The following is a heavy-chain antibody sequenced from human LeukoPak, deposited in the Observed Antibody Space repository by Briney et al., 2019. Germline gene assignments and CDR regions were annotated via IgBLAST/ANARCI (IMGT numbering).Heavy chain of an antibody. J-gene: IGHJ4*02. Sequence: PGGSLRLSCAASGFTFSSYGMHWVRQAPGKGLEWVASIKQDGSERYYVDPVKGRFTISRDNAKNSLYLQMNSLRAEDTAVYYCARTDIAVRSTPDYWGQGILVTVSS. V-gene: IGHV3-7*01. CDR2: IKQDGSER. CDR3: ARTDIAVRSTPDY. D-gene: IGHD6-6*01. CDR1: GFTFSSYG.